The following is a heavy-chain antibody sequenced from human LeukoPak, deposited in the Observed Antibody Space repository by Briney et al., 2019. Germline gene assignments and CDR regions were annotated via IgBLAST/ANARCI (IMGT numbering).Heavy chain of an antibody. D-gene: IGHD3-3*02. CDR3: ARDISISWFYS. CDR1: GASISSDSNY. CDR2: IYHTGST. V-gene: IGHV4-39*07. Sequence: SETLSLTCTVSGASISSDSNYWACVRQPPGKGLQWIGSIYHTGSTFYNPSLMSRVSSSIDSSKNQFSLKLSSITVADTALYYCARDISISWFYSWGQGTLVSVSS. J-gene: IGHJ5*01.